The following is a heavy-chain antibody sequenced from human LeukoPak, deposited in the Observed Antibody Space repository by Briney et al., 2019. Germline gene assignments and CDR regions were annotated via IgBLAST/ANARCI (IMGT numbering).Heavy chain of an antibody. J-gene: IGHJ4*02. V-gene: IGHV3-30*18. CDR2: ISFDGSNN. Sequence: GRSLRLSCAASGFTFSSYGIHWVRQAPGKGLEWVAVISFDGSNNYYADSVKGRFIISRDNSKNTLYLQMNSLRVEDTALYYCAKVGPGYSYAYVDYWGQGTLVTVSS. CDR1: GFTFSSYG. D-gene: IGHD5-18*01. CDR3: AKVGPGYSYAYVDY.